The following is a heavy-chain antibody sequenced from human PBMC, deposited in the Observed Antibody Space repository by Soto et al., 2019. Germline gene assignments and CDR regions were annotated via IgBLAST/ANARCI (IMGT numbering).Heavy chain of an antibody. V-gene: IGHV4-59*08. D-gene: IGHD7-27*01. CDR1: GGSISSYY. J-gene: IGHJ4*02. CDR2: IYYSGST. Sequence: QVQLQESGPGLVKPSETLSLTCTVSGGSISSYYWSWIRQPPGKGLEWIGYIYYSGSTNYNPSLKSRVTISVETSKKQSSLKLSSVTAADTAVYYCARRWGRTFDYWGQGTLVTVSS. CDR3: ARRWGRTFDY.